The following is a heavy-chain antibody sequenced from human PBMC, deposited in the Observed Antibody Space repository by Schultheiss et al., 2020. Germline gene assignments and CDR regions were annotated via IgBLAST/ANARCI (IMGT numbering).Heavy chain of an antibody. J-gene: IGHJ2*01. CDR1: GFTFSSYA. CDR3: ARDRPFYGSGSYSWYFDL. CDR2: ISYDGSNK. D-gene: IGHD3-10*01. V-gene: IGHV3-30-3*01. Sequence: GESLKISCAASGFTFSSYAMSWVRQAPGKGLEWVAVISYDGSNKYYADSVKGRFTISRDNSKNTLYLQMNSLRAEDTAVYYCARDRPFYGSGSYSWYFDLWGRGTLVTVSS.